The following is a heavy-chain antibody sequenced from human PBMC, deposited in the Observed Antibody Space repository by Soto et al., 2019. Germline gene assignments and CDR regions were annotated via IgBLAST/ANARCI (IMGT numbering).Heavy chain of an antibody. J-gene: IGHJ3*02. V-gene: IGHV3-73*01. CDR2: IRSKANSYAT. Sequence: GGSLRLSCAASGFTFSGSAMHWVRQASGKRLEWVGRIRSKANSYATAYAASVKGRFTISRDDSKNTAYLQMNSLKTEDTAVYYCTRHEDWSGPDAFDIWGQGTMVTVSS. CDR3: TRHEDWSGPDAFDI. D-gene: IGHD1-1*01. CDR1: GFTFSGSA.